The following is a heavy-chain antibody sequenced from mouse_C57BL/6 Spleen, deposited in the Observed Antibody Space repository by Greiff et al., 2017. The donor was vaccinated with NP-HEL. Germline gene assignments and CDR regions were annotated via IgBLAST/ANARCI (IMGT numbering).Heavy chain of an antibody. Sequence: EVMLVESGGDLVKPGGSLKLSCAASGFTFSSYGMSWVRQTPDKRLEWVATISSGGSYTYYPDSVKGRFTISRDNAKNTLYLQMSSLKSEDTAMYYCARGDYGSSLDYWGQGTTLTVSS. CDR2: ISSGGSYT. D-gene: IGHD1-1*01. J-gene: IGHJ2*01. CDR1: GFTFSSYG. CDR3: ARGDYGSSLDY. V-gene: IGHV5-6*02.